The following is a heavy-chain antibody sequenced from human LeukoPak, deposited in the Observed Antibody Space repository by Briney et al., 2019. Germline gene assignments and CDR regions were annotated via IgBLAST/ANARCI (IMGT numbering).Heavy chain of an antibody. CDR1: GFTFRDFS. Sequence: GGSLRLSCAASGFTFRDFSMHWVRQAPGKGLGWVSLISGDGGSTYYADSVKGRFTISRDNSKNSLYLQMNSLRTEDTALYYCAKDGDGYSGYVKFDYWGQGTLVTVSS. V-gene: IGHV3-43*02. D-gene: IGHD5-12*01. CDR3: AKDGDGYSGYVKFDY. CDR2: ISGDGGST. J-gene: IGHJ4*02.